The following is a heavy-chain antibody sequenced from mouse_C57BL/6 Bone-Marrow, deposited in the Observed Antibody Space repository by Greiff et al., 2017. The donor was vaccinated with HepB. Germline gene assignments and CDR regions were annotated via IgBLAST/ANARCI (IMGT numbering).Heavy chain of an antibody. Sequence: VQLKQPGAELVKPGASVKMSCKASGYTFTSYWITWVKQRPGQGLEWIGDIYPGSGSTNYNEKFKSKATLTVDTSSSTAYMQLSSLTSEDSAVSYCARSGYGSSSANCDYWGQGTTLTVSS. D-gene: IGHD1-1*01. CDR1: GYTFTSYW. CDR2: IYPGSGST. J-gene: IGHJ2*01. CDR3: ARSGYGSSSANCDY. V-gene: IGHV1-55*01.